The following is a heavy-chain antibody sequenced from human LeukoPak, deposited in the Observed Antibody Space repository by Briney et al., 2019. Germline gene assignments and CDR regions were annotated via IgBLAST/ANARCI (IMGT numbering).Heavy chain of an antibody. D-gene: IGHD6-19*01. Sequence: GASVKLSCKASGYTFTTYDIDWVRQATGQGLEWMGWMNPNSGSTGYTQKFQGRVTMTRNTSISTAYMELSSLRSEDTAVYYCARGRGSGHKENWFDPWGQGTLVTVSS. CDR1: GYTFTTYD. CDR3: ARGRGSGHKENWFDP. CDR2: MNPNSGST. V-gene: IGHV1-8*01. J-gene: IGHJ5*02.